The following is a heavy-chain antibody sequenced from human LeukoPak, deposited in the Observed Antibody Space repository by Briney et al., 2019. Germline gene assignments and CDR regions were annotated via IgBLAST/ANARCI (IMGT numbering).Heavy chain of an antibody. CDR3: ARHSCTGNSCHFDY. V-gene: IGHV1-46*04. Sequence: ASVKVPCKASGYTFIDYYMHWVRQAPGQGLEWMGIINPRGGSTTYAHKLQGRVTMTRDTSTSTVYMELSSLRSEDTALYYCARHSCTGNSCHFDYWGQGTLVTVSS. CDR1: GYTFIDYY. J-gene: IGHJ4*02. D-gene: IGHD2-15*01. CDR2: INPRGGST.